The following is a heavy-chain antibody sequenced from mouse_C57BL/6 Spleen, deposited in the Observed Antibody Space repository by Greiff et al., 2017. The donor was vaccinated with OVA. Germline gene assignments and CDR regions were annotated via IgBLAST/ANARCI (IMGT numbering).Heavy chain of an antibody. D-gene: IGHD2-4*01. CDR3: AKNDYGSAMDY. CDR2: ISSGSSTI. Sequence: EVHLVESGGGLVKPGGSLKLSCAASGFTFSDYGMHWVRQAPEKGLEWVAYISSGSSTIYYADTVKGRFTISRDNAKNTLFLQMTSLRSADTAMYYCAKNDYGSAMDYWGQGTSVTVSS. J-gene: IGHJ4*01. V-gene: IGHV5-17*01. CDR1: GFTFSDYG.